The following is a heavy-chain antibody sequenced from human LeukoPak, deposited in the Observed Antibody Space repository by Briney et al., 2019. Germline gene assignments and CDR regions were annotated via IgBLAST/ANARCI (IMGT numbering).Heavy chain of an antibody. CDR2: IYYSGST. CDR3: ASYNFWSGYLDY. Sequence: SETLSLTCTVSGGSISSYYWSWIRQPPGKGLEWIGYIYYSGSTNYNPSLKSRVTISGDMSKNQFSLKLSSVTAADTAVYYCASYNFWSGYLDYWGQGTLVTVSS. J-gene: IGHJ4*02. CDR1: GGSISSYY. V-gene: IGHV4-59*08. D-gene: IGHD3-3*01.